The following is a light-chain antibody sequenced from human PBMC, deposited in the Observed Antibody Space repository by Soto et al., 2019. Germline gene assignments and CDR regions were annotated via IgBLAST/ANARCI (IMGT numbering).Light chain of an antibody. V-gene: IGLV2-14*01. CDR1: SSDVGGYNY. J-gene: IGLJ1*01. Sequence: QSAVTQPASVSGSPGRSITISCTGTSSDVGGYNYVSWYQQHPGKAPKLMIYDVSNRPSGVSNRFSGSKSGNTASLTISGLQAEDEADYYCSSYTSSSTPYVFGTGTKVTVL. CDR2: DVS. CDR3: SSYTSSSTPYV.